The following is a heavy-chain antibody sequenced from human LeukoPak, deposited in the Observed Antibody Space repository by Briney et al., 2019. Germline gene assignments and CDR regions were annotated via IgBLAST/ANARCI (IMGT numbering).Heavy chain of an antibody. V-gene: IGHV3-43*02. J-gene: IGHJ6*02. CDR3: ARTYIDYGDYVGYYGMDV. CDR2: ISGDGGST. CDR1: GFTFDDYA. Sequence: GGSLRLSCAASGFTFDDYAMHWVRQAPGKGLEWVSLISGDGGSTYYADSVKGRFTISRDNSKNSLYLQMNSLRTEDTALYYRARTYIDYGDYVGYYGMDVWGQGTTVTVSS. D-gene: IGHD4-17*01.